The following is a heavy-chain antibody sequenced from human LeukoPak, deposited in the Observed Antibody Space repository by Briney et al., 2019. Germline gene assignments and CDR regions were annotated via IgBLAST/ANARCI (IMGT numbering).Heavy chain of an antibody. Sequence: GGALRLSCAASGFMFSSNWMSWVRLAPGKGLEWVANIKEDGTETYYVDSVKGRFTISRDNAKNSLYLQMNSLRVEDTAVYYCAKEGRSLQTYWGQGTLVTVSS. CDR1: GFMFSSNW. CDR2: IKEDGTET. V-gene: IGHV3-7*03. J-gene: IGHJ4*02. CDR3: AKEGRSLQTY. D-gene: IGHD5-24*01.